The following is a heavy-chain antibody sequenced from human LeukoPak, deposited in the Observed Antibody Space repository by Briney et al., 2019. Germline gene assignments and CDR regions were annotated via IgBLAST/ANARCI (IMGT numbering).Heavy chain of an antibody. CDR2: ISSSSSYI. Sequence: PGGSLRLSCAASGFTFSSYSMNWVRQAPGKGLVWVSSISSSSSYIYYADSVKGRFTISRDNAKNSLYLQMNSLRAEDTAVYYCARRGIAVAGTGALDYWGQGTLVTVSS. CDR1: GFTFSSYS. D-gene: IGHD6-19*01. J-gene: IGHJ4*02. V-gene: IGHV3-21*01. CDR3: ARRGIAVAGTGALDY.